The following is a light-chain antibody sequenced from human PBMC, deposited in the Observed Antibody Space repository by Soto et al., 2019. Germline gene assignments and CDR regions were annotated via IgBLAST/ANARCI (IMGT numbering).Light chain of an antibody. CDR3: LQHNDYPPT. CDR2: IAS. J-gene: IGKJ1*01. V-gene: IGKV1-17*01. Sequence: DIQMTQSPSSLSASVGDRVTITCRASQDIRNELGWFQQKPGKAPKRLIYIASSLQSGVPSRFSGSGSGTEFTRTISSLQPEDYATYYCLQHNDYPPTFGQGTKVEI. CDR1: QDIRNE.